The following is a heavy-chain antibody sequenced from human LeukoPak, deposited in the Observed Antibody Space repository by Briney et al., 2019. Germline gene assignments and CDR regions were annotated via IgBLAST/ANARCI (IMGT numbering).Heavy chain of an antibody. CDR2: ISSDGSNK. CDR3: ARVGGEMAADY. Sequence: GGSLRLSCVASGFTFSSYGMHWVRQAPGKGLEWVAVISSDGSNKYYGDSVKGRFTISRDDSKNTLYLQMNSLRAEDTAVYYCARVGGEMAADYWGQGTLVTVSS. D-gene: IGHD5-24*01. V-gene: IGHV3-30*03. J-gene: IGHJ4*02. CDR1: GFTFSSYG.